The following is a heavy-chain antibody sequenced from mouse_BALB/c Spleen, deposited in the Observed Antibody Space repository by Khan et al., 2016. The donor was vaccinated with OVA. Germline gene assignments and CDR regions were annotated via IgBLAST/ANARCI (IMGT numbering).Heavy chain of an antibody. CDR1: GFTFSDYY. CDR2: ISDGGSYT. V-gene: IGHV5-4*02. Sequence: EVALVESGGGLVKPGGSLKLSCAASGFTFSDYYMYWVRQTPEKRLEWVATISDGGSYTYYPDSVKGRFTISRDNAKNNLYLQMSSLKSEDTAMYYCARGENWSFDYWGQGTTLTVSS. J-gene: IGHJ2*01. CDR3: ARGENWSFDY. D-gene: IGHD4-1*01.